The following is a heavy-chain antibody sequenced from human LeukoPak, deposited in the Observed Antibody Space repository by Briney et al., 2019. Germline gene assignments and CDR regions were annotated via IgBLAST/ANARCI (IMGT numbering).Heavy chain of an antibody. CDR2: ISAYNGSK. D-gene: IGHD2-21*02. CDR3: ARVMKVTPHMDV. V-gene: IGHV1-18*01. Sequence: ASVQVSCKASGYTFTSYLTSWVRQAPGQGLEWMGWISAYNGSKNYAQKLQGRVTMTTDTSTSTAYMELRSLRSDDTAVYYCARVMKVTPHMDVWGKGTTVTVSS. CDR1: GYTFTSYL. J-gene: IGHJ6*03.